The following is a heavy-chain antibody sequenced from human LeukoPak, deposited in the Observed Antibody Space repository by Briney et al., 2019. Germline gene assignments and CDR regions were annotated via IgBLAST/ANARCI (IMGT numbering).Heavy chain of an antibody. CDR1: GGTFSSYA. Sequence: SVKVSCKASGGTFSSYAISLVRQAPGQGLEWMGGIIPIFGTANYAQKFQGRVTITADESTSTAYMELSSLRSEDTAVYYCASDTRWPSGDWGQGTLVTVSS. CDR2: IIPIFGTA. J-gene: IGHJ4*02. D-gene: IGHD5-24*01. CDR3: ASDTRWPSGD. V-gene: IGHV1-69*01.